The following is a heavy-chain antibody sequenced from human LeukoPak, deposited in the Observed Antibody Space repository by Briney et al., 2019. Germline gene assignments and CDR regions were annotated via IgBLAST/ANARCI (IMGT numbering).Heavy chain of an antibody. V-gene: IGHV4-59*01. D-gene: IGHD3-22*01. CDR1: GGSISSYY. Sequence: SETLSLTCTVSGGSISSYYWSWIRQPPGKGLEWIGYIYYSGSTNYNPSLKSRVTISVGTSKNQFSLKLSSVTAADTAVYYCARVAYYYDSSGYYYWFDPWGQGTLVTVSS. CDR2: IYYSGST. CDR3: ARVAYYYDSSGYYYWFDP. J-gene: IGHJ5*02.